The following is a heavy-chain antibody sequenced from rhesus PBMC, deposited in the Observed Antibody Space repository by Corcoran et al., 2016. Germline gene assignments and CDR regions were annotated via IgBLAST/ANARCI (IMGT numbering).Heavy chain of an antibody. J-gene: IGHJ6*01. CDR1: GGSISGSYN. D-gene: IGHD2-39*02. CDR3: ARQGYTDHLGGLDS. CDR2: VYSITART. Sequence: QVQLQESGPGLVKPSETLSLTCTVSGGSISGSYNWNWIRPSPGRGLEWIGAVYSITARTNYNPSLKSRVTISKDTSKNQFSLRLTSVTAADTAVYYCARQGYTDHLGGLDSWGQGVVVTVSS. V-gene: IGHV4-143*01.